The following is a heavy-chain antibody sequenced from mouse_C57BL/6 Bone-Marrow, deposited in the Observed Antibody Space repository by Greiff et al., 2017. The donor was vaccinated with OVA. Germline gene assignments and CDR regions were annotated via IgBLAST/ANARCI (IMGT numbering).Heavy chain of an antibody. CDR3: ARDARDLYAMDY. CDR1: GFTFSDFY. Sequence: EVMLVESGGGLVQSGRSLRLSCATSGFTFSDFYMEWVRQAPGKGLEWIAASRNKANDYTTEYSASVKGRFIVSRDTSQSILYLQMNALRADDTAIYYCARDARDLYAMDYWGQGTSVTVSS. CDR2: SRNKANDYTT. V-gene: IGHV7-1*01. J-gene: IGHJ4*01.